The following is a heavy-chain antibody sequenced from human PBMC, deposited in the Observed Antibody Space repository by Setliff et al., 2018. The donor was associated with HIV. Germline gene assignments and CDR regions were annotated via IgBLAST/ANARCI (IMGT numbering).Heavy chain of an antibody. V-gene: IGHV4-34*01. CDR2: INHSGST. D-gene: IGHD3-16*02. CDR3: ARGLPGTYRYSYYYYYMDV. J-gene: IGHJ6*03. Sequence: SETLSLTCAVYGGSFSDCYWSWIRQAPEKGLEWIGEINHSGSTNYNPSLKSRVTISIDTSKNQFSLKVSSVTAADTALYYCARGLPGTYRYSYYYYYMDVWDKGTTVTAP. CDR1: GGSFSDCY.